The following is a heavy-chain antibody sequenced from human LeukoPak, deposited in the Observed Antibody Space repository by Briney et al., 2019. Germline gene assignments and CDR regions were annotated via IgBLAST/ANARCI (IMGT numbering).Heavy chain of an antibody. J-gene: IGHJ4*02. CDR2: IKQDGNEK. D-gene: IGHD3-22*01. CDR3: ASGFDSRFFDK. Sequence: GGSLRLSCAASGFTSSSYWMTWVRQAPGKGLEWVANIKQDGNEKYYVDSVKGRFTISRDNAKNSLYLQMNSLRAEDTAVYYCASGFDSRFFDKWGQGTLVTVSS. V-gene: IGHV3-7*01. CDR1: GFTSSSYW.